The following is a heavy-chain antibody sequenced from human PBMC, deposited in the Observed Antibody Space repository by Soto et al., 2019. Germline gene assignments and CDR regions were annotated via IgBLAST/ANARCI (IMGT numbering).Heavy chain of an antibody. CDR3: ARDEGALPPYYYYGMDV. CDR2: IIPILGIA. D-gene: IGHD1-26*01. J-gene: IGHJ6*02. V-gene: IGHV1-69*08. CDR1: GGTFSSYT. Sequence: QVQLVQSGAEVKKPGSSVKVSCKASGGTFSSYTISWVRQAPGQGLEWMGRIIPILGIANYAQKFQGRVTITADKSTSTAYMELSSLRSEDTAVYYCARDEGALPPYYYYGMDVWGQGTTVTVSS.